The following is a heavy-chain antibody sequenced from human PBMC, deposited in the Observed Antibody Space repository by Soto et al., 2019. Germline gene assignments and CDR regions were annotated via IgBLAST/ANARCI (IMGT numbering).Heavy chain of an antibody. D-gene: IGHD5-18*01. J-gene: IGHJ4*02. CDR1: GFTFSSFG. CDR3: ARERYIYGLGRY. V-gene: IGHV3-48*01. Sequence: GGSLRLSCAASGFTFSSFGMNWVRQAPGKGLEWLSYIGSSSSTIYYADSVKGRFTISRDNAKNSLYLQMNSLRAEDTAVYYCARERYIYGLGRYWGLVTLVTVSS. CDR2: IGSSSSTI.